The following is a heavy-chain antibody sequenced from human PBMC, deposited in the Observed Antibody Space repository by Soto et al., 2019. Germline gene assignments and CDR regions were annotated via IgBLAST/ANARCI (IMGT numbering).Heavy chain of an antibody. CDR1: GYSVTSSDYY. D-gene: IGHD2-15*01. Sequence: TLSLTCSVSGYSVTSSDYYWAWIRQPPGKGLEWIGSMFYSGLTYYNPSLKSRVALSVDTSKNQFSVRLNSVTAADTAVYYCAPLSVSLSGPYGIHVWGQGTTVTVSS. CDR3: APLSVSLSGPYGIHV. J-gene: IGHJ6*02. V-gene: IGHV4-39*01. CDR2: MFYSGLT.